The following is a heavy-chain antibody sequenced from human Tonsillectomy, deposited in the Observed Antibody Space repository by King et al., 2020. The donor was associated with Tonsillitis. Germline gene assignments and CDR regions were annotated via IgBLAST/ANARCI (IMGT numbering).Heavy chain of an antibody. Sequence: VQLVESGGGLVQPGGSLRLSCAASGFTFSSYWMSWVRQAPGKGLEWVANIKQDGSEKYYVDSVKGRFTISRDNAKNSLYLQMNSLRAEDTAVYYCARDVYGYCTNGVCYTRGDFDYWGQGTLVTVSS. CDR1: GFTFSSYW. CDR3: ARDVYGYCTNGVCYTRGDFDY. D-gene: IGHD2-8*01. CDR2: IKQDGSEK. J-gene: IGHJ4*02. V-gene: IGHV3-7*03.